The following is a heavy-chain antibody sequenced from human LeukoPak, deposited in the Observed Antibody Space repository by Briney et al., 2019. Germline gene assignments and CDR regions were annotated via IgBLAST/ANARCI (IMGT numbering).Heavy chain of an antibody. V-gene: IGHV4-38-2*02. CDR2: IYHSGST. Sequence: SETLSLTCTVSGYSISSGYYWGWFRQPPGKGLEWMGSIYHSGSTYYNPSLKSRVTISVDTSKNQFSLKLSSVTAADTAVYYCARDPRPREVTLAWYFDLWGRGTLVTVSS. CDR1: GYSISSGYY. CDR3: ARDPRPREVTLAWYFDL. D-gene: IGHD4-23*01. J-gene: IGHJ2*01.